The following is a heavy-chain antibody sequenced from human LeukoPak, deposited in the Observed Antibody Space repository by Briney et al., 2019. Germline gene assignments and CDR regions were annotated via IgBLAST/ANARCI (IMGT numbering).Heavy chain of an antibody. CDR1: GFTFSSYA. V-gene: IGHV3-30-3*01. J-gene: IGHJ4*02. CDR2: ISYDGSNK. Sequence: PGGSLRLSCAASGFTFSSYAMHWVRQARGQGLEWVAVISYDGSNKYYADSVKGRFTISRDNSKNTLYLQMNSLRAEDTAVYYCARVIAAHYWGQGTLVTVSS. D-gene: IGHD6-13*01. CDR3: ARVIAAHY.